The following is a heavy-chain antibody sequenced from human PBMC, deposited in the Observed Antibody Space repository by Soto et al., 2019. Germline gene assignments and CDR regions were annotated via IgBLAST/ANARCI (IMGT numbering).Heavy chain of an antibody. CDR2: INYSGST. Sequence: SETLSLTCTVSGGSISSYYWSWIRQPPGKGLEWIGYINYSGSTNYNPSLKSRVTISVDTSKNQFSLKLSSVTAADTAVYYCARCPGPTYYDFWSGYYGTYFDYWGQGTLVTVSS. J-gene: IGHJ4*02. CDR3: ARCPGPTYYDFWSGYYGTYFDY. CDR1: GGSISSYY. D-gene: IGHD3-3*01. V-gene: IGHV4-59*01.